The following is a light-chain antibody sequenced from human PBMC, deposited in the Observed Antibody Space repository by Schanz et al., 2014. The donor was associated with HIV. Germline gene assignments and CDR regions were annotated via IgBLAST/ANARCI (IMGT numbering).Light chain of an antibody. CDR3: QQYATSPWT. CDR1: QSVSSN. Sequence: EILMTQSPATLSVSPGERATLSCRASQSVSSNLAWYQQKPGQAPRLLIYDASNRATGIPDRFSGRGSGTDFTLTISRLESEDFAVYYCQQYATSPWTFGQGTTVDVK. V-gene: IGKV3D-15*02. J-gene: IGKJ1*01. CDR2: DAS.